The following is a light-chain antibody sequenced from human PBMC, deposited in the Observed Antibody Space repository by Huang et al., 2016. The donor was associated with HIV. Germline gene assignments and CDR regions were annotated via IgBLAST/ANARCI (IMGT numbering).Light chain of an antibody. CDR2: AAS. CDR3: QQSYSSPRWT. Sequence: DIQMTQSPSSLPASIGDRVTITCRASRSITTYLNWYQQKPGKGPSLLIYAASRLQSGVPSRFSGSGSGTEFTLTISSLQPEDFATYYCQQSYSSPRWTFGQGTKIEVK. CDR1: RSITTY. V-gene: IGKV1-39*01. J-gene: IGKJ1*01.